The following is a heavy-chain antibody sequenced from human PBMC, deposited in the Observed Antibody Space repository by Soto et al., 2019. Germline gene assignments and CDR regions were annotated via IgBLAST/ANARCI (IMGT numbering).Heavy chain of an antibody. CDR2: VYYNGRT. J-gene: IGHJ4*02. Sequence: PSETLSLTCTLSGGSISSYYWSWIRQPPGKGLEWIGYVYYNGRTSYNPSLKSRVTMSVDTSRNQFSLKLSSVAAADTAMYYRARRYGASFDYWGQGTPVTVSS. D-gene: IGHD4-17*01. CDR3: ARRYGASFDY. V-gene: IGHV4-59*01. CDR1: GGSISSYY.